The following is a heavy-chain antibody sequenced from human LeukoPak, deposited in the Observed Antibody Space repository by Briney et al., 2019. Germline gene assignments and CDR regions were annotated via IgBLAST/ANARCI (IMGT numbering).Heavy chain of an antibody. Sequence: PSETLSLTCSVSGGSINSYQWSWIGPPPRKGRGWIGYIYYSGRTYYNLSLKSRVTISVIISKNQVSLKLSSVTGTDTAVYYCARHGYLTNVDAFDIWGQGTMVTVSS. CDR1: GGSINSYQ. CDR3: ARHGYLTNVDAFDI. D-gene: IGHD5-12*01. V-gene: IGHV4-59*08. J-gene: IGHJ3*02. CDR2: IYYSGRT.